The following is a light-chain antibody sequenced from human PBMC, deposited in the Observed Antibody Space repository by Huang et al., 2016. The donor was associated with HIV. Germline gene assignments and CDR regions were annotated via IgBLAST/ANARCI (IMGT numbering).Light chain of an antibody. J-gene: IGKJ2*01. CDR3: QQYRSYPYA. CDR2: AAS. Sequence: DIQMTQSPSTLSASVGDRVTITCRASQNISTWLAWYQQKPGRAPKLLIYAASSLGRGVPSRFSGSGSGTEFRLTISSLQPNNFATYFFQQYRSYPYAFGQGTKLEIK. V-gene: IGKV1-5*01. CDR1: QNISTW.